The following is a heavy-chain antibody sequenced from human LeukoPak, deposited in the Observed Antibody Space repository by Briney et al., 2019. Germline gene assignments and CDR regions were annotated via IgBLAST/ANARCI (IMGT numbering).Heavy chain of an antibody. CDR1: GYSFTSYW. CDR2: IYPGDSDT. V-gene: IGHV5-51*01. J-gene: IGHJ4*02. CDR3: ASAAYSGSYPGY. D-gene: IGHD1-26*01. Sequence: GGSLQISCKGSGYSFTSYWIGGGRQLPGKGVEGMGIIYPGDSDTRYRPSWQGQVTISAEKSISTCYLQWSSLKASDTAMYYCASAAYSGSYPGYWGQGTLVTVSS.